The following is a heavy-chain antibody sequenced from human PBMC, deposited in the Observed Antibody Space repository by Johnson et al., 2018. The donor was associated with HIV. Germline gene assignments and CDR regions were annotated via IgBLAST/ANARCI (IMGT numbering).Heavy chain of an antibody. CDR2: INSDGSIT. CDR3: AKSSRVSTTFDAFDI. D-gene: IGHD1-26*01. V-gene: IGHV3-23*01. J-gene: IGHJ3*02. Sequence: WVSGINSDGSITTYADSVKGRFTISRDNSKNTLYLQMNSLRAEDTAVYYCAKSSRVSTTFDAFDIWGQGTMVTVSS.